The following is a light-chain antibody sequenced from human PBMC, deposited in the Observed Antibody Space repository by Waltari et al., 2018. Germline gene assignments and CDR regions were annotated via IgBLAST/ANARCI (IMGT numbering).Light chain of an antibody. CDR3: QKYGTLPAT. V-gene: IGKV3-20*01. CDR1: QSISKY. Sequence: EIMLTQSPGTMSLSPGERATLSRRASQSISKYLAWYQQKPGQAPRLLIYDAASRATGIPDRFSGSGSGTDFSLTISRLEPEDSAVYYCQKYGTLPATFGQGTKVEIK. CDR2: DAA. J-gene: IGKJ1*01.